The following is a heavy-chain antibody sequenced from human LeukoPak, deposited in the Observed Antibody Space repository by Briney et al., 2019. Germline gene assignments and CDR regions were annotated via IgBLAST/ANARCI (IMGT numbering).Heavy chain of an antibody. CDR1: GGTFSSYA. Sequence: SVKVSCKASGGTFSSYAISWVRQAPGQGLEWMGGIIPIFGTANYAQKFQGRVTITADKSTSTAYMELSSLRSEDTAVYYCARGVAAAGTIKFDYWGQGTLVTVSS. CDR3: ARGVAAAGTIKFDY. V-gene: IGHV1-69*06. D-gene: IGHD6-13*01. CDR2: IIPIFGTA. J-gene: IGHJ4*02.